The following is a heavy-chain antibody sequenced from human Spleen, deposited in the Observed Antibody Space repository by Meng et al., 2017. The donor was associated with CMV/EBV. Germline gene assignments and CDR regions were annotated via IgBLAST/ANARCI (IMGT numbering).Heavy chain of an antibody. CDR3: AKGGGNYPTNGMDV. CDR1: GFTFSHHG. J-gene: IGHJ6*02. D-gene: IGHD4-11*01. CDR2: IRYDGSDK. Sequence: GESLKISCAASGFTFSHHGMHWVRQAPGKGLEWVAFIRYDGSDKYYADSVKGLFTISRDDSRNTLYLQMNSLRAEDTAVYYCAKGGGNYPTNGMDVWGQGTTVTVSS. V-gene: IGHV3-30*02.